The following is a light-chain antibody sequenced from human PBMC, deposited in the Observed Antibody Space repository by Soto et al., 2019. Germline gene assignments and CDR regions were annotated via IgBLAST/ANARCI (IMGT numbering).Light chain of an antibody. CDR1: QTVISTH. Sequence: EFVLTQSPGTLSLSPGEGATLSCKASQTVISTHLAWYQQKPGQAPKVLIYRASSRATGIPDRFSGSGSGTDFTLTISRLEPEDFAVYYCQQYGSSPLTFGGGTKVDVK. CDR3: QQYGSSPLT. V-gene: IGKV3-20*01. J-gene: IGKJ4*01. CDR2: RAS.